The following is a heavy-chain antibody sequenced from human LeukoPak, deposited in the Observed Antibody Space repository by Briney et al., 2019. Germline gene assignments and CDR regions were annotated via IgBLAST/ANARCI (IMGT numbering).Heavy chain of an antibody. V-gene: IGHV3-30-3*01. D-gene: IGHD2-2*01. CDR2: ISYDGSNK. J-gene: IGHJ4*02. CDR1: GFTFSSYA. CDR3: ARGRVGCSSTSCYGQWLVLGYYFDY. Sequence: QPGGSLRLSCAASGFTFSSYAMHWVRQAPGKGLEWVAVISYDGSNKYYADSVKGRFTISRDNSKNTLYLQMNSLRAEDTAVYYCARGRVGCSSTSCYGQWLVLGYYFDYWGQGTLVTVSS.